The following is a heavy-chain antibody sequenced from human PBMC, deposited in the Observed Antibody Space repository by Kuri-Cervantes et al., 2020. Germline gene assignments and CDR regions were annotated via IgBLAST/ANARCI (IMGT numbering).Heavy chain of an antibody. CDR3: AREGPYDILTGYSDKTYYYYYMDV. J-gene: IGHJ6*03. V-gene: IGHV3-30*03. CDR1: GFG. CDR2: ISYDGSNK. Sequence: GGSLRLSCAASGFGQAPGKGLEWVAVISYDGSNKYYAESVKGRFTISRDNAKNSLYLQMNSLRAEDTAVYYCAREGPYDILTGYSDKTYYYYYMDVWGKGTTVTVSS. D-gene: IGHD3-9*01.